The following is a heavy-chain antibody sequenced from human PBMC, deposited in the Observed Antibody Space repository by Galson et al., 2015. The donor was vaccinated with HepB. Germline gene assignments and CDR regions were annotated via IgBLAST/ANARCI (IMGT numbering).Heavy chain of an antibody. D-gene: IGHD2-15*01. V-gene: IGHV3-30*18. Sequence: LRLSCAASGFTFSSYGMHWVRQAPGKGLEWVAVISYDGSNKYYADSVKGRFTISRDNSKNTLYLQMNSLRAEDTAVYYCAKDPLGYCSGGSCSDYWGQGTLVTVSS. CDR2: ISYDGSNK. J-gene: IGHJ4*02. CDR3: AKDPLGYCSGGSCSDY. CDR1: GFTFSSYG.